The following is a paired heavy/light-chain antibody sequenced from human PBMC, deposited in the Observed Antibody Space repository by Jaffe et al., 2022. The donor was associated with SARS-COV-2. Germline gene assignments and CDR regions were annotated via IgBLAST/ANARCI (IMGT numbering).Light chain of an antibody. V-gene: IGLV1-47*01. CDR3: AAWDDSLSVWM. CDR2: RSD. CDR1: TSNVGSNY. Sequence: QSVLSQPPSASGTPGQRVTISCSGSTSNVGSNYVYWYQQFPGKAPRLLIYRSDQRPSGVPDRFSGSGSGTSVSLAISDIRSEDEADYYCAAWDDSLSVWMFGGGTTLTVL. J-gene: IGLJ3*02.
Heavy chain of an antibody. V-gene: IGHV3-73*02. CDR2: VRNKANGYAS. J-gene: IGHJ6*03. CDR3: CRGVGDIHRESYYYYMDV. CDR1: GFTFSDSA. D-gene: IGHD1-26*01. Sequence: EVQLVESGGGLVQPGGSLKLFCATSGFTFSDSAIHWVRQASGRGLEWVGRVRNKANGYASTYSASVKGRFTISRDDSKNTAYLQMNSLKTEDTAVYYCCRGVGDIHRESYYYYMDVWGQGTTVAVS.